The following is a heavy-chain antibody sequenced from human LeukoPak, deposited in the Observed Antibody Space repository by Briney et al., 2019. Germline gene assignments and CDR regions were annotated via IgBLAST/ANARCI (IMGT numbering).Heavy chain of an antibody. CDR1: GFTFSSYE. V-gene: IGHV3-48*03. Sequence: GGSLRLSCAASGFTFSSYEMNWVRQAPGKGLEWVSYISSSGSTIYYADSVKGRFPISRDNAKNSLYLQVNSLRAEDTAVYYCARDRYSSSPYYYYYYMDVWGKGTTVTVSS. D-gene: IGHD6-6*01. CDR3: ARDRYSSSPYYYYYYMDV. J-gene: IGHJ6*03. CDR2: ISSSGSTI.